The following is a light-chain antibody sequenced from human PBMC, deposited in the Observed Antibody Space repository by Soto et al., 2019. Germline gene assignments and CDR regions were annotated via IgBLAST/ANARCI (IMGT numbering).Light chain of an antibody. V-gene: IGKV3-20*01. J-gene: IGKJ4*01. CDR1: QSVRNSL. Sequence: EIVLTQSPGTLSLSPGERATLSCRASQSVRNSLLAWYQQKPGQPPRLLIYDASTRATATPDRFSGGGSGTDFTLTISRLEPEDFAVYYCQQFSSYPLTFGGGTKVDVK. CDR2: DAS. CDR3: QQFSSYPLT.